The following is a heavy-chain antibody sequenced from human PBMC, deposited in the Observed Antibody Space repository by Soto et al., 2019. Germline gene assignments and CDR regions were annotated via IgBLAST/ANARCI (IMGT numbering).Heavy chain of an antibody. J-gene: IGHJ6*02. D-gene: IGHD3-10*01. CDR2: IIPILGIP. CDR1: GGTFSSYT. CDR3: ARFRGSYGMDV. V-gene: IGHV1-69*02. Sequence: QVQLVQSGAEVKKPGSSVKVSCKASGGTFSSYTISWVRQAPGQGLEWMGRIIPILGIPNYAQKFQGRVTITADKSPSTAYMELSSLRSEDTAVDYCARFRGSYGMDVWGQGTTVTVSS.